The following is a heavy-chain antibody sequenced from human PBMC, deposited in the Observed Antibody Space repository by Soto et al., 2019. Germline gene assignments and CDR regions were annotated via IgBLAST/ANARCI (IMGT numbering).Heavy chain of an antibody. CDR1: GYTFTSYD. Sequence: ASVKXSCKASGYTFTSYDMHWVRQAPGQGLEWMGIINPSGGSTSYAQKFQGRVTMTRDTSTSTVYMELSSLRSEDTAVYYCARWYYYDSSGYYGGHFDYWGQGTLVTVSS. CDR3: ARWYYYDSSGYYGGHFDY. CDR2: INPSGGST. J-gene: IGHJ4*02. D-gene: IGHD3-22*01. V-gene: IGHV1-46*01.